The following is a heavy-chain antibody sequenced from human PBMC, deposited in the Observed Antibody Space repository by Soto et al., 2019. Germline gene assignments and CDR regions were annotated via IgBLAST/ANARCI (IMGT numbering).Heavy chain of an antibody. D-gene: IGHD3-16*02. CDR3: AGLQSMRLSGLDP. CDR2: IYYSGST. Sequence: QVQLQETGPGLVKPSQTLSLTCTVSGGSISSGDYYWSWIRQPPGKGLEWIGYIYYSGSTYYNPSLKSRVTISVDTSKNQFSLKLSSVTAADTAVYYCAGLQSMRLSGLDPWGQGTLVTVSS. J-gene: IGHJ5*02. CDR1: GGSISSGDYY. V-gene: IGHV4-30-4*01.